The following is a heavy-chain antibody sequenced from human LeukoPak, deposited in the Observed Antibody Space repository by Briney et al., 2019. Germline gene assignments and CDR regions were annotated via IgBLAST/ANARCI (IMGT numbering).Heavy chain of an antibody. CDR1: GFTFSSYS. CDR3: AKVVVVVVAATFWFDP. V-gene: IGHV3-48*01. Sequence: GGSLRLSCAASGFTFSSYSMNWVRQAPGKGLEWVSYISSSSSTIYYADSVKGRFTISRDNAKNSLYLQMNSLRAEDTAVYYCAKVVVVVVAATFWFDPWGQGTLVTVSS. CDR2: ISSSSSTI. J-gene: IGHJ5*02. D-gene: IGHD2-15*01.